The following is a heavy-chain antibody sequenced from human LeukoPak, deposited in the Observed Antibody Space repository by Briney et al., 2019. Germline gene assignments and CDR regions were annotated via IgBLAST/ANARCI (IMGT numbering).Heavy chain of an antibody. CDR3: AKTGSSYYCDSSGYHLDY. CDR1: GFTFSSYG. D-gene: IGHD3-22*01. CDR2: IWYDGSNK. J-gene: IGHJ4*02. Sequence: GGSLRLSCAASGFTFSSYGMHWVRQAPGKGLEWVAVIWYDGSNKYYADSVKGRFTISRDNSKNTLYLQMNSLRAEDTAVYYCAKTGSSYYCDSSGYHLDYWGQGTLVTVSS. V-gene: IGHV3-33*06.